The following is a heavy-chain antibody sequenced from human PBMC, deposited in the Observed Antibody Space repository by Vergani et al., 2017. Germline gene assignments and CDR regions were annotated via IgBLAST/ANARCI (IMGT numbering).Heavy chain of an antibody. Sequence: QLQLQESGPGLVKPSETLSLTCTVSGGSISSSSYYWGWIRQPPGKGLEWIGSIYYSGTTYSNPSLKSRVTISVDTSKNQFSLKLSSVTAADTAVYYCARSNVEYSSSSAFDYWGQGTLVTVSS. CDR1: GGSISSSSYY. V-gene: IGHV4-39*01. D-gene: IGHD6-6*01. CDR3: ARSNVEYSSSSAFDY. J-gene: IGHJ4*02. CDR2: IYYSGTT.